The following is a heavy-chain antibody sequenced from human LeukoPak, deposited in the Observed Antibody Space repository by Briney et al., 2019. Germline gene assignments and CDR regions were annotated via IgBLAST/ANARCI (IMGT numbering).Heavy chain of an antibody. Sequence: PSETLSLTCTVSGGSISSGSYYWTWIRQPAGKGLEWIGRMYTSGSTNSNPSLKSRVTISVDTSKNQFSLKLSSVTAADTAVYYCARASAAAFDYWGQGTLVTVSS. CDR3: ARASAAAFDY. J-gene: IGHJ4*02. V-gene: IGHV4-61*02. CDR2: MYTSGST. D-gene: IGHD6-13*01. CDR1: GGSISSGSYY.